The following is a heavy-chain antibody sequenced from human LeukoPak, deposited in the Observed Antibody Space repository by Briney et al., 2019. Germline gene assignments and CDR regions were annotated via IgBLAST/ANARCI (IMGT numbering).Heavy chain of an antibody. CDR3: ARATTVTTLVDAFDI. CDR1: GFTFSSYS. J-gene: IGHJ3*02. CDR2: ISSSSSYI. V-gene: IGHV3-21*01. D-gene: IGHD4-17*01. Sequence: PGGSLRLSCAASGFTFSSYSMNWVRQAPGKGLEWVSSISSSSSYIYYADSVKGRFTLSRDNARNSLYLQMNSLRPEDTALYYCARATTVTTLVDAFDIWGQGTMVTVSS.